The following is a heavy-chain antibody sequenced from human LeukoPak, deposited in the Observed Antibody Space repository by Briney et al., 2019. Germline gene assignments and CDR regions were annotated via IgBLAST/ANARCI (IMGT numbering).Heavy chain of an antibody. J-gene: IGHJ4*02. CDR3: ARSIAAAGTDY. CDR1: GFTFSSYS. D-gene: IGHD6-13*01. V-gene: IGHV3-21*01. Sequence: GGSLRLSCAASGFTFSSYSMNWVRQAPGKGLEWVSSISSSSSYIYYADSVKGRFTISGDNAKNSLYLQMNSLRAEDTAVYYCARSIAAAGTDYWGQGTLDTVSS. CDR2: ISSSSSYI.